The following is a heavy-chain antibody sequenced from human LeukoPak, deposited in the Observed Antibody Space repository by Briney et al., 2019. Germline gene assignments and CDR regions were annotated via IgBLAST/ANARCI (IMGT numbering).Heavy chain of an antibody. D-gene: IGHD3-10*01. Sequence: SETLSLTCTVSGGSISSYYWSWIRQPPGKGLEWIGEINHSGSTNYNPSLKSRVTISVDTSKNQFSLKLSSVTAADTAVYYCARRGYYGSGPLRYWGQGTLVTVSS. CDR2: INHSGST. CDR1: GGSISSYY. V-gene: IGHV4-34*01. CDR3: ARRGYYGSGPLRY. J-gene: IGHJ4*02.